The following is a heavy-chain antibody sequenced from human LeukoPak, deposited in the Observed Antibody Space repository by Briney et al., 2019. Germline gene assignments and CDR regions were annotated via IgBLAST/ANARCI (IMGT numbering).Heavy chain of an antibody. Sequence: GGSLGLSCAASGFTFSSYAMSWVRQAPGKGLEWVSAISGTGGTTYYADSVKARFIISRDNSKSTLYLQMNSLRAEDTAVYYCAKDPHYYYYIDVWGKGTTVTVSS. CDR1: GFTFSSYA. J-gene: IGHJ6*03. CDR2: ISGTGGTT. CDR3: AKDPHYYYYIDV. V-gene: IGHV3-23*01.